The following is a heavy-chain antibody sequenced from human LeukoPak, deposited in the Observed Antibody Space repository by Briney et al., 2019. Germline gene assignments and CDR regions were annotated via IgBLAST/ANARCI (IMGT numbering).Heavy chain of an antibody. CDR1: GLTFSKYW. CDR2: INEDGTGK. D-gene: IGHD5-12*01. J-gene: IGHJ4*02. V-gene: IGHV3-7*03. Sequence: GGSLRLSCAASGLTFSKYWMSWVRQAQGNGLEWVAIINEDGTGKYYVDSVKGRFTISRDNAENALYLQMNSLRAEDTAVFYCAKGGQTDRFDYWGQGALVTVSS. CDR3: AKGGQTDRFDY.